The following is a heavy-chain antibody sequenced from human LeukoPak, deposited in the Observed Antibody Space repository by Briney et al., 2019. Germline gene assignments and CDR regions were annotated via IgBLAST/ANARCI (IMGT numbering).Heavy chain of an antibody. CDR1: GFTFSSYG. D-gene: IGHD3-10*01. CDR2: IRSKASGGTT. CDR3: TRCNFGEFYFDY. V-gene: IGHV3-49*04. J-gene: IGHJ4*02. Sequence: GGSLRLSCAASGFTFSSYGMHWVRQAPGKGLEWVGFIRSKASGGTTEYAASVKGRFTISRDDSKSIAYLQMNSLITEDTAVYYCTRCNFGEFYFDYWGQGTLVTVSS.